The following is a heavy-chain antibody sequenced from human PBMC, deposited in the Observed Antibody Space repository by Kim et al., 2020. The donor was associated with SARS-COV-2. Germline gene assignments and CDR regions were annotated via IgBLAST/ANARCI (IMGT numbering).Heavy chain of an antibody. D-gene: IGHD3-10*01. CDR1: GGSFSGYY. CDR2: INHSGST. J-gene: IGHJ6*02. V-gene: IGHV4-34*01. CDR3: ARVFMDGVSYYYGMDV. Sequence: SETLSLTCAVYGGSFSGYYWSWIRQPPGKGLEWIGEINHSGSTNYNPSLKSRVTISVDTSKNQFSLKLSSVTAADTAVYYCARVFMDGVSYYYGMDVWGQGTTVTVSS.